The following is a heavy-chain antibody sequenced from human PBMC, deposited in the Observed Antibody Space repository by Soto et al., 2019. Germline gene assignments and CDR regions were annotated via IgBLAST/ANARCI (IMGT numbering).Heavy chain of an antibody. J-gene: IGHJ4*02. V-gene: IGHV3-30*18. CDR1: GFTFSNYG. CDR2: ISYDGSNK. CDR3: AKDEGRGYTYGLNSDSLDH. D-gene: IGHD5-18*01. Sequence: QVQLVESGGGVVQPGRSLRLSCAASGFTFSNYGMHWVRQAPGKGLEWVAAISYDGSNKFYADSVKGRFTISSDPSKNTLSLQMDSLRAEDTAVYYCAKDEGRGYTYGLNSDSLDHWGQGTLVTVSS.